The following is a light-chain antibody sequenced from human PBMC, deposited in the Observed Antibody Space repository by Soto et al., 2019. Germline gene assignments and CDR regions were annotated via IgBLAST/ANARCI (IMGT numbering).Light chain of an antibody. CDR3: SSYAGSSNYV. Sequence: QSVLTQPPSASGSPGQSVTISCTGTSSDVGGYNYVSWYQQHPGKAPKLMIYEVNKRPSGVPDRFSGSKSGNTASLTVYGLKAEDEADYYCSSYAGSSNYVFGTGTQLTVL. CDR2: EVN. J-gene: IGLJ1*01. V-gene: IGLV2-8*01. CDR1: SSDVGGYNY.